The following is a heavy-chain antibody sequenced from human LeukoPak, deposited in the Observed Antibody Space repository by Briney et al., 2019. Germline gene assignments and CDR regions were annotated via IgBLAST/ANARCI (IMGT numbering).Heavy chain of an antibody. J-gene: IGHJ4*02. Sequence: SQTLFLTCTVSGGSIRSGGYYWSWIRQHPGKGLVWIGYIYYSGCTYYNPSLKSRVTISVDTSKNQFSLKLSSVTAADTAVYYCARASPTSIAVYYWGQGTLVTVSS. CDR3: ARASPTSIAVYY. CDR2: IYYSGCT. CDR1: GGSIRSGGYY. V-gene: IGHV4-31*03. D-gene: IGHD6-19*01.